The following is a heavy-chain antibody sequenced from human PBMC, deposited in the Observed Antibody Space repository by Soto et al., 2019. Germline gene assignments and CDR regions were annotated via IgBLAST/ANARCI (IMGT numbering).Heavy chain of an antibody. V-gene: IGHV1-18*01. CDR3: ARYHDFWSGYPVGVDY. J-gene: IGHJ4*02. CDR2: ISAYNGNT. D-gene: IGHD3-3*01. Sequence: ASVKVSCKASGYTFTSYGISWVRQAPGQGLEWMGWISAYNGNTNYAQKLQGRVTMTTDTSTSTAYMELRSLRSDDTAVYYCARYHDFWSGYPVGVDYWGQGTLVTVSS. CDR1: GYTFTSYG.